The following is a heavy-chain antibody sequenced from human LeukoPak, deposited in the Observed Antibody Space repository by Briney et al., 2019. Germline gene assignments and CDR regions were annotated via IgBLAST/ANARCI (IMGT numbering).Heavy chain of an antibody. J-gene: IGHJ4*02. V-gene: IGHV3-21*01. CDR1: GISFSNYS. CDR2: ISSSSRFI. D-gene: IGHD3-22*01. CDR3: ARDYYDSSGYYYLDY. Sequence: GGSLRLSCAASGISFSNYSMNWVRQAPGKGLEWVSLISSSSRFIYYGDSVKGRFTISRDNAKNSLYLQMNSLRAEDTAVYYCARDYYDSSGYYYLDYWGQGTLVTVSS.